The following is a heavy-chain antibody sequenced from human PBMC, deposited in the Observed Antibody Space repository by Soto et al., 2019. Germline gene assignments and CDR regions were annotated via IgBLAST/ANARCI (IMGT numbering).Heavy chain of an antibody. V-gene: IGHV3-23*01. CDR1: GFTFSSYA. Sequence: GGSLRLSCAASGFTFSSYAMSWVRQAPGKGLEWVSAISGSGGSTYYADSVKGRFTISRDNSKNTLYLQMNSLRAEDTAVYYCAPQGDYYDSSGYYFDYWGQGTLVTVSS. J-gene: IGHJ4*02. CDR2: ISGSGGST. D-gene: IGHD3-22*01. CDR3: APQGDYYDSSGYYFDY.